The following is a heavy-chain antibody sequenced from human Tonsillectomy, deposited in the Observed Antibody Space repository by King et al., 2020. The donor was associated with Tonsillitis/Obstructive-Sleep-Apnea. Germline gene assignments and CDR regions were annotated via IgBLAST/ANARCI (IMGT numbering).Heavy chain of an antibody. CDR3: ARDSRSHYYDNSGYYTFEY. CDR2: ISAYNGDT. J-gene: IGHJ4*02. Sequence: VQLVESGAEVKKPGASVKVSCKASGYTFITYGISWVRQAPGQGLEWMGWISAYNGDTNYAQKLQDRVTLTTDTSTSTAYMEVRSLRSDDTAVYYCARDSRSHYYDNSGYYTFEYWGQGTLVTVSS. D-gene: IGHD3-22*01. CDR1: GYTFITYG. V-gene: IGHV1-18*01.